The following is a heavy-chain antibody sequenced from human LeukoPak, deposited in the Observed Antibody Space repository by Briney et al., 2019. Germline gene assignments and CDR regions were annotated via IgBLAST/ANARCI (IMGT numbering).Heavy chain of an antibody. CDR1: GGSISSGDDY. Sequence: SQTLSLTCTVSGGSISSGDDYWSWIRQPPGKGLEWIGYIYYSGSTYYNPSLKSRVTISVDTSKNQFSLKLSSVTAADTAVYYCAREITTVTSGLFDYWGQGTLVTVSS. CDR3: AREITTVTSGLFDY. D-gene: IGHD4-17*01. CDR2: IYYSGST. J-gene: IGHJ4*02. V-gene: IGHV4-30-4*01.